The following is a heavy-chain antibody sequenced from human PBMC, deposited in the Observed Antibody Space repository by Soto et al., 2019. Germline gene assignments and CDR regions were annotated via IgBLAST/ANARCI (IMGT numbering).Heavy chain of an antibody. CDR1: GGSISSSSYY. CDR3: AKRGTSWSLDS. D-gene: IGHD1-7*01. Sequence: SETLSLTCTVSGGSISSSSYYWGWIRQPQGKGLKWLGNIYYSGSTYYNPSLKSRVSISLDTSKNQFSPQLNSVSASVTSVYYCAKRGTSWSLDSWGQGNLVTVSS. V-gene: IGHV4-39*07. J-gene: IGHJ5*01. CDR2: IYYSGST.